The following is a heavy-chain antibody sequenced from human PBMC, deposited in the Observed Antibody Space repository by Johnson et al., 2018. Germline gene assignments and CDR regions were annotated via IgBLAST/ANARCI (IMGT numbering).Heavy chain of an antibody. Sequence: QVQLQESGPGLVKPSETLSLTCSVSGGSISSYYWSWIRQPPGKGLEWIGYIYYSGSTNYNPSLKRRVTISVDTSKNQFPLKLSSVTAADTAVYYCARDSGYDPNYYYYYYMDFWGKGTTVTVSS. CDR3: ARDSGYDPNYYYYYYMDF. J-gene: IGHJ6*03. D-gene: IGHD5-12*01. V-gene: IGHV4-59*01. CDR1: GGSISSYY. CDR2: IYYSGST.